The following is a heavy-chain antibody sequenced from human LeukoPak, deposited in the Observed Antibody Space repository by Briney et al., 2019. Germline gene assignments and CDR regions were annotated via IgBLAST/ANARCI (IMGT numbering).Heavy chain of an antibody. D-gene: IGHD3-3*02. CDR2: ISGSGDSI. J-gene: IGHJ3*02. Sequence: RPGGPLRPPCVAPGFTFSSYELNWVRKAPGKGLEWVSYISGSGDSIYYADSVKGRFTVSRDNARNSLYLQMSSLRAEDTAVYYCAREHLTIRGDGLEIWGQGTVVIVSS. CDR1: GFTFSSYE. CDR3: AREHLTIRGDGLEI. V-gene: IGHV3-48*03.